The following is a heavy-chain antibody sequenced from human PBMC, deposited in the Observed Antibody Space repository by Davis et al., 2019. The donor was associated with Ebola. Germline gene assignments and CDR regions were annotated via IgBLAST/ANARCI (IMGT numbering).Heavy chain of an antibody. CDR1: GASTSTISYY. V-gene: IGHV4-39*01. D-gene: IGHD3-3*01. CDR2: IYYSGST. CDR3: ARQGWSGYSLRHWLDP. Sequence: SETLSLTCTVSGASTSTISYYCGWIRQPPGKGLEWIGSIYYSGSTYYNPSLKTRVTISVDTSKNQFSLKLSSVTAADTAVYYCARQGWSGYSLRHWLDPWGRGTLVTVSS. J-gene: IGHJ5*02.